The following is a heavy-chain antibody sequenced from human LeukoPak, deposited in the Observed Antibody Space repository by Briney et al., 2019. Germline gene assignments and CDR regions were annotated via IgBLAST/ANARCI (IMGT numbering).Heavy chain of an antibody. Sequence: PGGSLRLSCAASGFTFSSYAMHWVRQAPGKGLEWVSSISSSSSYIYYADSVKGRFTISRDNAKNSLYLQMNSLRAEDTAVYYCARAGYCSSTSCSYYFDYWGQGTLVTVSS. V-gene: IGHV3-21*01. CDR3: ARAGYCSSTSCSYYFDY. J-gene: IGHJ4*02. D-gene: IGHD2-2*01. CDR1: GFTFSSYA. CDR2: ISSSSSYI.